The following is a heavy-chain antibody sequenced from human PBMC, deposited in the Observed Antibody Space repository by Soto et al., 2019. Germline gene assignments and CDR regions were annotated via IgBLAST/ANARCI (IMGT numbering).Heavy chain of an antibody. CDR1: GFTFSDYG. J-gene: IGHJ4*02. D-gene: IGHD3-10*01. CDR3: AKSRGDGYKWGLGLDY. CDR2: IWHDGINE. V-gene: IGHV3-33*03. Sequence: VESGGGVVQPGRSLRLSCAVSGFTFSDYGMYWVRQAPGKGLEWVALIWHDGINEFYADSVKGRFTISRDISKNKLYLQMNSLRPEDTSVYYCAKSRGDGYKWGLGLDYWGQGTLVTVSS.